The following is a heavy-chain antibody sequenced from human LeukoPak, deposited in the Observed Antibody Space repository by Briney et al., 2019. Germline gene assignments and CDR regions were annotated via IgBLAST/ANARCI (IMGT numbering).Heavy chain of an antibody. CDR3: ARDLHYCSGWFNFDY. CDR2: ISYGGSNK. Sequence: GGSLRLSSAASGFTFSSYAMHWVRQAPGKGLEWVAVISYGGSNKYYADSVKGRFTISRDNSKNTLYLQMNSLRAEDTAVYYCARDLHYCSGWFNFDYWGQGTLVTVSS. CDR1: GFTFSSYA. D-gene: IGHD6-19*01. V-gene: IGHV3-30-3*01. J-gene: IGHJ4*02.